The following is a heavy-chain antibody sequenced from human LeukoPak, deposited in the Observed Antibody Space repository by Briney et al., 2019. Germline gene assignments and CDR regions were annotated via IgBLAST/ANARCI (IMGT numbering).Heavy chain of an antibody. Sequence: PGGSLRLSCAASGFTFSSYSMNWVRQAPGKGLEWVSYISSSSSTIYYADSVKGRFTISRDNAKNSLYLQMNSLRAEDTAVYYCARDYCSSTSCWFDYWGQGTLVTVSS. CDR2: ISSSSSTI. D-gene: IGHD2-2*01. V-gene: IGHV3-48*04. J-gene: IGHJ4*02. CDR3: ARDYCSSTSCWFDY. CDR1: GFTFSSYS.